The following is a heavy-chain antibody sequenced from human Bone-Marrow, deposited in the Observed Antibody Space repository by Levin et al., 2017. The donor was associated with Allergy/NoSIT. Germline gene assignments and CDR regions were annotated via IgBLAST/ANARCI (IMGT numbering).Heavy chain of an antibody. Sequence: GGSLRLSCAASGFTFSDYAITWVRQAPGKGLAWVSAITASGHKTYYSNSAEGRFSVPRDNAGKTVYLQMNSLTGDDTAVYYCAREKGGTRGWYTVDYWGQGALVIVSP. CDR2: ITASGHKT. CDR1: GFTFSDYA. J-gene: IGHJ4*02. D-gene: IGHD6-19*01. V-gene: IGHV3-23*01. CDR3: AREKGGTRGWYTVDY.